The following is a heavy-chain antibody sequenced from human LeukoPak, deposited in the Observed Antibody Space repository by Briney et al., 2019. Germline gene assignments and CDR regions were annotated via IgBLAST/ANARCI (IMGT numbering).Heavy chain of an antibody. D-gene: IGHD3-10*01. V-gene: IGHV3-74*01. J-gene: IGHJ4*02. CDR2: IKSDGTST. CDR1: GFTLSSYW. Sequence: GGSLRLSCAASGFTLSSYWMHWVRQAPGKGLVWVSRIKSDGTSTCYADSVKGRFTISRDNAKNTLYLQMNSLRAEDTAVYYCARYGENWGQGTLATVSS. CDR3: ARYGEN.